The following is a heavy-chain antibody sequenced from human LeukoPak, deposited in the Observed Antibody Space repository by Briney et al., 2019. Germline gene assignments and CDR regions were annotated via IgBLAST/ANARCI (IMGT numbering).Heavy chain of an antibody. J-gene: IGHJ4*02. D-gene: IGHD3-22*01. CDR3: ATYDNSGYYFAY. CDR1: GGSISSYY. V-gene: IGHV4-59*04. Sequence: SETLSLTCTVSGGSISSYYWSWIRQPPGKGLEWIGSIYHSGSTYKNASLESRVSISVDTSKNQFSLRLSSVTAADTAVYYCATYDNSGYYFAYWGQGSLVTVSS. CDR2: IYHSGST.